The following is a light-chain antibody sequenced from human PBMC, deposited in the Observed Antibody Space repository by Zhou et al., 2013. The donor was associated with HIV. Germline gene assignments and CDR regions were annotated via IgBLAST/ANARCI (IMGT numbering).Light chain of an antibody. CDR1: QSLVYSDGNTY. V-gene: IGKV2-30*01. Sequence: DVVVTQSPLSLPVTLGQPASISCRSTQSLVYSDGNTYLSWFHQRPGQPPRRLIYKVSLRDSGVPDRFSGSGSESDFTLNITTVEAEDVGVYYCMQALQTPITFGQGTRLEIK. CDR2: KVS. J-gene: IGKJ5*01. CDR3: MQALQTPIT.